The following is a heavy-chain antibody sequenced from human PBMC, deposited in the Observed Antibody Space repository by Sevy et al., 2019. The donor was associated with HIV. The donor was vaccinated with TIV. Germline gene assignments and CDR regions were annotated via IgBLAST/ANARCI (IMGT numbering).Heavy chain of an antibody. CDR2: IYYSGST. V-gene: IGHV4-59*12. CDR3: ARSGSEMATTEDFDY. D-gene: IGHD5-12*01. CDR1: GGSISSYY. J-gene: IGHJ4*02. Sequence: SETLSLTCTVSGGSISSYYWSWIRQPPGKGLEWIGYIYYSGSTNYNPSLKSRVTISVDTSKNQFSLKLSTLTAADTAVYYWARSGSEMATTEDFDYWGQGTLVTVSS.